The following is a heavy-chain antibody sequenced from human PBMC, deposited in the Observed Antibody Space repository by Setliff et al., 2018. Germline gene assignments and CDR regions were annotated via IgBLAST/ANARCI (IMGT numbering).Heavy chain of an antibody. Sequence: PSETLSLTCNVSGGSISRYHWSWIRQPPGKGLEWIGYIQTSGTTNYNPSLKSRVTISVDTSKNQFSLRLTSVTAADTAVYYCARSLGSGSYYNSRPFYSDYWGQGTLVTVSS. D-gene: IGHD3-10*01. V-gene: IGHV4-4*08. CDR3: ARSLGSGSYYNSRPFYSDY. CDR1: GGSISRYH. J-gene: IGHJ4*02. CDR2: IQTSGTT.